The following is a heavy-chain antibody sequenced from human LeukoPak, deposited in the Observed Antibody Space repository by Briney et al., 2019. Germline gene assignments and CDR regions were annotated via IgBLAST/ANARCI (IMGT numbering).Heavy chain of an antibody. CDR1: GFTFSNAW. Sequence: PGGSLRLSCAASGFTFSNAWMSWVRQAPGKGREWVARIKSKTDGGTTDYAAPVKGRFTNSRDDSKNTLYLQMNSLKTEDTAVYYCTTDSGSYYPFDYWGQGTLVTVSS. V-gene: IGHV3-15*01. D-gene: IGHD1-26*01. J-gene: IGHJ4*02. CDR3: TTDSGSYYPFDY. CDR2: IKSKTDGGTT.